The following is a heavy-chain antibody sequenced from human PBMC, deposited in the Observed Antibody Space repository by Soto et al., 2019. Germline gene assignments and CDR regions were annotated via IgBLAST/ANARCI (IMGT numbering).Heavy chain of an antibody. D-gene: IGHD3-9*01. CDR3: ARSSSGYDVLTGYRLDYFDS. J-gene: IGHJ4*02. V-gene: IGHV4-59*01. CDR1: GGSISSYC. Sequence: SETLSLTCTVSGGSISSYCWSWIRQPPGKGLEWIGYIYYSGSTDYNPSLKSRVTISADTSKNQLSLRLTSVTAADTAVYYCARSSSGYDVLTGYRLDYFDSWGQGTLVTVSS. CDR2: IYYSGST.